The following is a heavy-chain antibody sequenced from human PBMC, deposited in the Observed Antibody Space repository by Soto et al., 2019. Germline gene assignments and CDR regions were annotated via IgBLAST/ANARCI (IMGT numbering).Heavy chain of an antibody. CDR2: ISSSGSTI. V-gene: IGHV3-11*01. D-gene: IGHD5-12*01. J-gene: IGHJ6*02. CDR1: GFTFSDYY. CDR3: ARSGDSGYDHSSYYYYGMDV. Sequence: QVQLVESGGGLVKPGGSLRLSCAASGFTFSDYYMSWIRQAPGKGLEWVSYISSSGSTIYYADSVKGRFTISRDNAKNSLYLQMNSLRAEDTAVYYCARSGDSGYDHSSYYYYGMDVWGQGTTVTVSS.